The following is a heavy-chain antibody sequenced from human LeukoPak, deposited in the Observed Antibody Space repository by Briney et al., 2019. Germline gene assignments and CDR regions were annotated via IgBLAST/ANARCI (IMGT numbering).Heavy chain of an antibody. CDR1: GFTHSSHW. D-gene: IGHD3-16*01. J-gene: IGHJ4*02. CDR3: ARSWNGGDDY. Sequence: PGGSLRLSCAASGFTHSSHWMHWVRQTPGKGLVWVSRINTDGSITTYVDSVKGRFSISRDNAKNTLFLQMNSLRAEDTAIYYCARSWNGGDDYWGQGTLVTVAS. V-gene: IGHV3-74*03. CDR2: INTDGSIT.